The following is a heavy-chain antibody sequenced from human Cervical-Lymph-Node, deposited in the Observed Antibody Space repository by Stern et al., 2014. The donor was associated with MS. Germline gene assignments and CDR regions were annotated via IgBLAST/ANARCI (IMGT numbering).Heavy chain of an antibody. J-gene: IGHJ5*02. Sequence: VQLVQSGGGLVQPGGSLRLSCAASGFSFSGFGMNWVRQAPGKGLEWVSYISSGGSPIYYADSVKGRFTISRDNAKNSLYLQMSSLRDEDTAVYYCARGDGYNLSWGQGTQVTVSS. D-gene: IGHD5-24*01. CDR1: GFSFSGFG. CDR2: ISSGGSPI. V-gene: IGHV3-48*02. CDR3: ARGDGYNLS.